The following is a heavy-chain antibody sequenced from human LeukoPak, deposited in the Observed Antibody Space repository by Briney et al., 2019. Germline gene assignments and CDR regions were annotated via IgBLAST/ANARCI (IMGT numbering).Heavy chain of an antibody. CDR3: ARVYYYSSYWFDP. CDR1: GGSVTIGSYY. D-gene: IGHD3-10*01. CDR2: IYYSGNT. Sequence: PSETLSLTCTVSGGSVTIGSYYWSWIRQPPAKGLEWIGCIYYSGNTDYNPSLKSRVTISVDTSKNQFSLKLNSVTAADTAVYFYARVYYYSSYWFDPWGQGTLVTVSS. V-gene: IGHV4-61*01. J-gene: IGHJ5*02.